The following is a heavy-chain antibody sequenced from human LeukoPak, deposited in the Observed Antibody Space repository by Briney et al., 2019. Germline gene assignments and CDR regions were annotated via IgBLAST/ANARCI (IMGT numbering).Heavy chain of an antibody. Sequence: GGSLRLSCAASGFTVSSRYISWVRQAPGKGLEWVSVIYPSGSTYYADSVKGRFTISRDNSKNTVYLQMNSLRAEDTAVYFRARDLAGSSGDYFDFWGQGTLVTVSS. V-gene: IGHV3-66*01. CDR2: IYPSGST. CDR1: GFTVSSRY. CDR3: ARDLAGSSGDYFDF. D-gene: IGHD6-13*01. J-gene: IGHJ4*02.